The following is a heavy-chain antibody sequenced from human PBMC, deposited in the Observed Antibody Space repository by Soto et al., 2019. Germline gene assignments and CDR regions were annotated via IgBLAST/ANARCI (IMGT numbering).Heavy chain of an antibody. V-gene: IGHV4-34*01. J-gene: IGHJ6*01. CDR3: ARGTRTTVTTFYYYYGMDV. Sequence: PSETLSLTCAVYGGSFSGYYSSWIRQPPGKGLEWIGEINHSGSTNYNPSLKSRVTISVDTSKNQFSLKLSSVTAADTAVYYCARGTRTTVTTFYYYYGMDVLGQGTTVTVSS. D-gene: IGHD4-17*01. CDR2: INHSGST. CDR1: GGSFSGYY.